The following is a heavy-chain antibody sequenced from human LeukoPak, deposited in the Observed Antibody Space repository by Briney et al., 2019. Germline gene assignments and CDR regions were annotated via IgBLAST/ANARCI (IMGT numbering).Heavy chain of an antibody. D-gene: IGHD1-26*01. CDR3: ARTVSGSYYNFDY. CDR2: INHSGST. Sequence: SETLSLTCAVYGGSFSGYYWSWIRQPPGKGLEWIGEINHSGSTNYNPSLKSRVTISVDTSKNQFSLKLSSVTAADTAVYYCARTVSGSYYNFDYWGQGTLVTVSS. J-gene: IGHJ4*02. V-gene: IGHV4-34*01. CDR1: GGSFSGYY.